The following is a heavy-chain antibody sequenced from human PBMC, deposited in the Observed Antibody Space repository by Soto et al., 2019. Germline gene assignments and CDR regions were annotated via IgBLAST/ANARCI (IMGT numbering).Heavy chain of an antibody. Sequence: QVQLVQSGDEVKKPGASVKVSCKASGYIFVNYGIAWVRQAPGQGLEWMGWISPYTGNTHSATKVQGRLTMTTGTSTSTACMDLGSLTSDDTAVYYCVMVDNYVTPTPQDVWGQGPTVTVSS. CDR3: VMVDNYVTPTPQDV. CDR1: GYIFVNYG. J-gene: IGHJ6*02. D-gene: IGHD3-16*01. V-gene: IGHV1-18*01. CDR2: ISPYTGNT.